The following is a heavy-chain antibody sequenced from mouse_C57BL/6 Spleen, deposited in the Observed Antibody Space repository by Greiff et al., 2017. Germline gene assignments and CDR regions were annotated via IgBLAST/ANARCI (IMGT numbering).Heavy chain of an antibody. V-gene: IGHV1-53*01. CDR2: IIPSNGGT. J-gene: IGHJ2*01. Sequence: QVQLQQSGTELVKPGASVKLSCKASGYTFTSYWMHWVKQRPGQGLEWIGNIIPSNGGTNYNEKFKSKATLTVDKSSSTAYMQLSSLTSEDSAVYCCARNGIYGSGDDWGQGTTLTVSS. CDR1: GYTFTSYW. D-gene: IGHD1-1*01. CDR3: ARNGIYGSGDD.